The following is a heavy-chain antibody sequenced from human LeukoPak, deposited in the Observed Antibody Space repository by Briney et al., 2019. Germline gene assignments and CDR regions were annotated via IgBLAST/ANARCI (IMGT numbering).Heavy chain of an antibody. J-gene: IGHJ4*02. Sequence: GGSLRLSCVASEFTFSSFGMHWVRQAPDKGLEWVAFIRYDGSIKYYADSVKGRFTISRDNFRNTLYLQMNSLRAEDTAVYYCARDDRWVQGVIDYWGQGTLVTVSS. CDR3: ARDDRWVQGVIDY. D-gene: IGHD3-10*01. CDR1: EFTFSSFG. V-gene: IGHV3-30*02. CDR2: IRYDGSIK.